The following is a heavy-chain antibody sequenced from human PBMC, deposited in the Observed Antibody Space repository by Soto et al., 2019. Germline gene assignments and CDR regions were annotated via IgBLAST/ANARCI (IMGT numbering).Heavy chain of an antibody. V-gene: IGHV1-8*01. CDR2: MNPNSGNT. D-gene: IGHD1-26*01. CDR1: GYTFTSYD. J-gene: IGHJ4*02. Sequence: GASVKVSCKASGYTFTSYDINWVRQATGQGLEWMGWMNPNSGNTGYAQKFQGRVTMTRNTSISTAYMELSSLRSEDTAVYYCARGRHMVGATCAGNWGKETLVTVS. CDR3: ARGRHMVGATCAGN.